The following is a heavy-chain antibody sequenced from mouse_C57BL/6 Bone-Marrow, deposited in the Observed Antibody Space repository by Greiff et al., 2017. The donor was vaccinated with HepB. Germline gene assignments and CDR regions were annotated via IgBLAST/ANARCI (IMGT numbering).Heavy chain of an antibody. J-gene: IGHJ1*03. Sequence: EVKVVESGGGLVQPKGSLKLSCAASGFSFNTYAMNWVRQAPGKGLEWVARIRSKSNNYATYYADSVKDRFTISRDDSESMLYLQMNNLKTEDTAMYYCVRSYYYGSSYGVLDVWGTGTTVTVSS. CDR2: IRSKSNNYAT. CDR1: GFSFNTYA. V-gene: IGHV10-1*01. D-gene: IGHD1-1*01. CDR3: VRSYYYGSSYGVLDV.